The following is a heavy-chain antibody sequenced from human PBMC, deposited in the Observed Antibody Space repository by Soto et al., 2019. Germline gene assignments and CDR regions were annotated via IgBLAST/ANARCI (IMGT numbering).Heavy chain of an antibody. J-gene: IGHJ4*02. CDR3: VRVVAIPGYPDH. D-gene: IGHD5-12*01. CDR2: IVPIVGTT. V-gene: IGHV1-69*13. CDR1: GGTFSSYA. Sequence: ASVKVSCKASGGTFSSYAISWVRQAPGQGLEWMGGIVPIVGTTTYAQKFQGRVTITADEATSTAYMQLSRLRSDDTAVYYCVRVVAIPGYPDHWGQGTLVTVSS.